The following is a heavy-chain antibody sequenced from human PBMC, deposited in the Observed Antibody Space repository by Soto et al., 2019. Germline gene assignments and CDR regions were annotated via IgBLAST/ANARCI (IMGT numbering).Heavy chain of an antibody. J-gene: IGHJ4*02. CDR2: IYYSGST. Sequence: SETLSLTCTVSSGSISSSSYYWGWIRQPPGKGLEWIGSIYYSGSTYYNPSLKSRVTISVDTSKNQFSLKLSSVTAADTAVYYCARIIIAARTFDYWGQGTLVTISS. D-gene: IGHD6-6*01. CDR3: ARIIIAARTFDY. CDR1: SGSISSSSYY. V-gene: IGHV4-39*01.